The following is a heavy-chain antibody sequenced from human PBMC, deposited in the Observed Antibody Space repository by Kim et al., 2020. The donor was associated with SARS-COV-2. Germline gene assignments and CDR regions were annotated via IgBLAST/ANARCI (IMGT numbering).Heavy chain of an antibody. CDR1: GYTFTSYG. Sequence: ASVKVSCKASGYTFTSYGISWVRQAPGQGLEWMGWISAYNGNTNYAQKLQGRVTMTTDTSTSTAYMELRSLRSDDTAVYYCAREVLTEYSSSLCWFDPWGQGTLVTVSS. CDR3: AREVLTEYSSSLCWFDP. CDR2: ISAYNGNT. V-gene: IGHV1-18*01. D-gene: IGHD6-13*01. J-gene: IGHJ5*02.